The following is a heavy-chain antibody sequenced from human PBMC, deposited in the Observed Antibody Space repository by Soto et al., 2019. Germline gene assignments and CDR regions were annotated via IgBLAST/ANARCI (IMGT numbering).Heavy chain of an antibody. CDR3: AKDRQDQLLTDNWFDP. CDR2: ISGSGGST. Sequence: PGGSLRLSCAASGFTFSSYAMSWVRQAPGKGLKWVSAISGSGGSTYYADSVKGRFTISRDNSKNTLYLQMNSLRAEDTAVYYCAKDRQDQLLTDNWFDPWGQGTRVTVSS. CDR1: GFTFSSYA. D-gene: IGHD2-2*01. V-gene: IGHV3-23*01. J-gene: IGHJ5*02.